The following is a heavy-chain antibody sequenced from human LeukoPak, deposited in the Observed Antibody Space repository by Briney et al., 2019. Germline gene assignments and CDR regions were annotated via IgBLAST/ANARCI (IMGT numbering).Heavy chain of an antibody. CDR3: ARAEEGSGWCCGDY. CDR1: GYTFTSYG. V-gene: IGHV1-18*01. J-gene: IGHJ4*02. Sequence: ASVKVSCKASGYTFTSYGISWVRQAPGQGLEWMGWISAYNGNTNYAQKLQGRVTMTTDTSTSTAYMELRSLRSDYTAVYYCARAEEGSGWCCGDYWGQGTLVTVSS. D-gene: IGHD6-19*01. CDR2: ISAYNGNT.